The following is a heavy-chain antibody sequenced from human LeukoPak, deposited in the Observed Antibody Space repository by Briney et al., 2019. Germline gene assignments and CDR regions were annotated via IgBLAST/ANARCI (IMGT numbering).Heavy chain of an antibody. V-gene: IGHV3-11*04. J-gene: IGHJ4*02. D-gene: IGHD6-13*01. CDR2: ISSSGTTI. CDR3: ARLNPRYSSSFDY. Sequence: PGGSLRLSCAASGFIFSDYYMSWIRQAPGKGLEWVSYISSSGTTIYYVDSVKGRFTISRDNAKNSLYLQMNSLRAEDTAVYYCARLNPRYSSSFDYWGQGTLVTVSS. CDR1: GFIFSDYY.